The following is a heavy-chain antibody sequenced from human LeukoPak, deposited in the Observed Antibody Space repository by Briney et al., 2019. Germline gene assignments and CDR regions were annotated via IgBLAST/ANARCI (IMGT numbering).Heavy chain of an antibody. CDR3: ARDPTGHYDTQGAFDI. V-gene: IGHV4-59*01. J-gene: IGHJ3*02. Sequence: SETLSLTCTVSGGSISSYYWSWIRQPPGKGLEWIGYIYYRGSTNYNPSLKSRVTISVDTSKNQFSLKLSSVTAADTAVYYCARDPTGHYDTQGAFDIWGQGTMVTVSS. D-gene: IGHD3-22*01. CDR1: GGSISSYY. CDR2: IYYRGST.